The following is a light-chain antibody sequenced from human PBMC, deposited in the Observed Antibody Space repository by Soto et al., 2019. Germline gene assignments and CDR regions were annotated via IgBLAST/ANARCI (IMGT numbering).Light chain of an antibody. V-gene: IGKV1-39*01. CDR1: QSISSY. CDR2: AAS. CDR3: QQSYSTPRT. J-gene: IGKJ1*01. Sequence: DIQMTQSPSSLSASVGDRVTITCRSSQSISSYLNSYQQKPGKAPKLLSYAASSLQSGVPSRFSGSRSGTDFTLTISSLQPEDFATYYCQQSYSTPRTFGQGTKVEIK.